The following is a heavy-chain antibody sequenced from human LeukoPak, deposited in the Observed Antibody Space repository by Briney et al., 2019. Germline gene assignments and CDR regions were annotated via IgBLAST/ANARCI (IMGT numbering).Heavy chain of an antibody. CDR3: VKERDEYSSSSSDY. D-gene: IGHD6-6*01. CDR1: GFTFSNYG. V-gene: IGHV3-30*18. Sequence: GGSLRLSRAASGFTFSNYGMQWVRQAPGKGLDWVAVISYTGNTKYYVDSVKGRFTISRDNSKNTLYLQMNSLRAEDTAVYYCVKERDEYSSSSSDYWGQGTLVTVSS. J-gene: IGHJ4*02. CDR2: ISYTGNTK.